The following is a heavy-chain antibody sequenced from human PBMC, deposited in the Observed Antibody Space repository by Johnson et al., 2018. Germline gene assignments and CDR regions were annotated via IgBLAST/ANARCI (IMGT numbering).Heavy chain of an antibody. CDR2: INQDGSEK. CDR3: VREPSFDP. V-gene: IGHV3-7*01. J-gene: IGHJ5*02. CDR1: GFTFRTYW. Sequence: VQLVESGGGLVQPGGSLRLCCAASGFTFRTYWMSWVRQAPGMGLQWVASINQDGSEKDYVDSVKGRFSTSRDNANNCLYLQMNSLRAEDTAVYYCVREPSFDPWGQGTLVTVSS.